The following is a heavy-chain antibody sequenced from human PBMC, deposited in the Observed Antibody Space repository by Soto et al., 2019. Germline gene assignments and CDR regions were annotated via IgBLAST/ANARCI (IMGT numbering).Heavy chain of an antibody. V-gene: IGHV3-23*01. CDR2: VTANGGST. Sequence: PGGSLRRSCAATGCTFSVYAMTWVRQAPGKGLEWVSAVTANGGSTYSADSVKGRFAISRDNSKNTLFLQMNSLRAEDTAVYYCASLGVGDWANYYYYYGMDVWGQGTTVTVSS. CDR3: ASLGVGDWANYYYYYGMDV. J-gene: IGHJ6*02. CDR1: GCTFSVYA. D-gene: IGHD2-21*02.